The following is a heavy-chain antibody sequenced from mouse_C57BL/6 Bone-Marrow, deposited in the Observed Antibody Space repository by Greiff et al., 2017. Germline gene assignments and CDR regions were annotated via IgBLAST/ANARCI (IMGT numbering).Heavy chain of an antibody. CDR3: ARHEVADYDYAMDY. CDR1: GFTFSSYG. Sequence: EVQGVESGGDLVKPGGSLKLSCAASGFTFSSYGMSWVRQTPDKRLEWVATISSGGSYTYYPDSVKGRFTISRDNAKNTLYLQMSSLKSEDTAMYYCARHEVADYDYAMDYWGQGTSVTVSS. V-gene: IGHV5-6*01. J-gene: IGHJ4*01. D-gene: IGHD2-4*01. CDR2: ISSGGSYT.